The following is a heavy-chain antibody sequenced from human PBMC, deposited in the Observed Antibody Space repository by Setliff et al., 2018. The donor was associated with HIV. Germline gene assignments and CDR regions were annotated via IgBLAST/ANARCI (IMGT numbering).Heavy chain of an antibody. CDR1: GGSISSYY. CDR2: VYTRGIT. D-gene: IGHD2-8*01. J-gene: IGHJ4*02. CDR3: AREKNGYFDS. V-gene: IGHV4-4*07. Sequence: PSETLSLTCTVSGGSISSYYWSWIRQPAGQGLQWIGRVYTRGITTYNPYLKSRVTMSVDTSKNQFSLTVTSVTAADTAVYYCAREKNGYFDSWGQGTQVTVSS.